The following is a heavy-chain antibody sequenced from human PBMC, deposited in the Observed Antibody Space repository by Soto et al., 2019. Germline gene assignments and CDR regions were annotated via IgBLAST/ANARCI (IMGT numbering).Heavy chain of an antibody. CDR2: IIPIFGTA. J-gene: IGHJ5*02. CDR1: GGTFSSYA. Sequence: QVQLVQSGAEVKKPGSSVKVSCKASGGTFSSYAISWVRQAPGQGLEWMGGIIPIFGTANYAQKFQGRVTITADESTSTAYMELSSLRSEYTAVYYCARAVNYYDSSAPTGDWFDPWGQGTLVTISS. D-gene: IGHD3-22*01. CDR3: ARAVNYYDSSAPTGDWFDP. V-gene: IGHV1-69*01.